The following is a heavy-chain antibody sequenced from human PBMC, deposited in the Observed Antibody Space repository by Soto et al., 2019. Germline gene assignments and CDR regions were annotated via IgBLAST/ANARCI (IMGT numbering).Heavy chain of an antibody. CDR3: ARRGRGIGGYYYGMDV. D-gene: IGHD3-16*01. J-gene: IGHJ6*02. CDR1: GYSFTSYR. V-gene: IGHV5-51*03. CDR2: IYPGDSDT. Sequence: EVQLVQSGAEVKKAGESLKISCKGSGYSFTSYRIGWVRQTPGKGLEWMGIIYPGDSDTRYSPSFQGQVTISADKSISTAYLQWSSLKASDTAMYYWARRGRGIGGYYYGMDVWGQGTTVTVSS.